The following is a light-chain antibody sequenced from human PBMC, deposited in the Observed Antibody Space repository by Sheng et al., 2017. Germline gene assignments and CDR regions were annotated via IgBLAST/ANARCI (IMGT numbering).Light chain of an antibody. J-gene: IGLJ2*01. Sequence: SYVLTQPPSVSVAPGQAARITCGGDNIGGKTVHCYQRKPGQAPALVVYDDTDRPSGIPERFSGSNSGNTATLTISRVEAGDEADYFCQVWDSITDVIFGGGDQADRP. V-gene: IGLV3-21*02. CDR3: QVWDSITDVI. CDR1: NIGGKT. CDR2: DDT.